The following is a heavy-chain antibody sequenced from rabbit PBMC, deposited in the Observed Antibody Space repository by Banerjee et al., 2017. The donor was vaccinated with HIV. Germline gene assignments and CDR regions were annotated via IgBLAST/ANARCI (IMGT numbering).Heavy chain of an antibody. CDR1: GFSFSSGYD. D-gene: IGHD4-2*01. Sequence: QSLEESGGDLVKPGASLTLTCTASGFSFSSGYDMCWVRQAPGKGLEWIACISAGSYNIYYASWAKGRFTISKTSSTTVTLQMTSLTVADTATYFCARDLHAGSGVWRLYAFDLWGQGTLVTVS. V-gene: IGHV1S40*01. CDR3: ARDLHAGSGVWRLYAFDL. CDR2: ISAGSYNI. J-gene: IGHJ4*01.